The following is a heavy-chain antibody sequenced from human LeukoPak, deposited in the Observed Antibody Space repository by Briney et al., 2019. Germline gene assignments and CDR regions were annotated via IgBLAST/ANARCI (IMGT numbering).Heavy chain of an antibody. J-gene: IGHJ4*02. CDR1: GGSISGYY. CDR2: IYYSGST. D-gene: IGHD5-24*01. V-gene: IGHV4-59*01. Sequence: SETLSLTCTVSGGSISGYYWSWIRQPPGKGLEWIGYIYYSGSTNYNPSLESRVTISVDTSKNQFSLKLNSVTAADTAVYYCARAGMTTIEIDYWGQGTLVTVSS. CDR3: ARAGMTTIEIDY.